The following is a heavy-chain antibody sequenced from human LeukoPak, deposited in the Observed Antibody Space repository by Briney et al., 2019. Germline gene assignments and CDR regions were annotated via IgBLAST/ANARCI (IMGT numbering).Heavy chain of an antibody. Sequence: SETLSLTCTVSGGSISSSSYYWGWIRQPPGKGLEWIGSIYYSGSTYYNPSLKSRVTISVDTSKNQFSLKLSSVTAADTAVYYCVRERRGLYYYMDVWGKGTTVTVSS. D-gene: IGHD6-25*01. V-gene: IGHV4-39*07. CDR1: GGSISSSSYY. J-gene: IGHJ6*03. CDR3: VRERRGLYYYMDV. CDR2: IYYSGST.